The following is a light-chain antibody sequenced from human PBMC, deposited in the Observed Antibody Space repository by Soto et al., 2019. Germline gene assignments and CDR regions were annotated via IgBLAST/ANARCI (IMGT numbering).Light chain of an antibody. V-gene: IGKV3-20*01. CDR3: LQDINYPWT. CDR2: GAS. CDR1: QSVSSSY. J-gene: IGKJ1*01. Sequence: EIVLTQSPGTLSLSPVERATLSCSASQSVSSSYLAWYQQKPGQAPRLLIYGASSRATGIPDRFSGSGSGTDFTLTISRLEPGDSATYYCLQDINYPWTFGQGTKVDIK.